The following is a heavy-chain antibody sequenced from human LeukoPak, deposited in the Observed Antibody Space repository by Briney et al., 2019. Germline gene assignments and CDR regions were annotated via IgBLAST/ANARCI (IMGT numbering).Heavy chain of an antibody. V-gene: IGHV3-64*01. D-gene: IGHD1-26*01. J-gene: IGHJ3*02. CDR3: AGDFRVGATFDAFDI. CDR1: GFTLSYYT. CDR2: IRSDGGST. Sequence: GGSLRLSCAASGFTLSYYTMHWVRQAPGRGLEYVSGIRSDGGSTYYANSVKGRFTISRDDSKNTLYLQMGSLRPEDMAVYYCAGDFRVGATFDAFDIWGQGTMVIVSS.